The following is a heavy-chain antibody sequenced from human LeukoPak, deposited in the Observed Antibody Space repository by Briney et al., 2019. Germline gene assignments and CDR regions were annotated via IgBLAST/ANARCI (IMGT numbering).Heavy chain of an antibody. CDR3: AREGYGGNSVQH. Sequence: GSSVKVSCKASGYTFPNYGITWVRQAPGQGLEWMGGIIPIFGTANYAQKFQGRVTITADESTSTAYMELSSLRSEDTAVYYCAREGYGGNSVQHWGQGTLVTVSS. CDR2: IIPIFGTA. CDR1: GYTFPNYG. V-gene: IGHV1-69*01. J-gene: IGHJ1*01. D-gene: IGHD4-23*01.